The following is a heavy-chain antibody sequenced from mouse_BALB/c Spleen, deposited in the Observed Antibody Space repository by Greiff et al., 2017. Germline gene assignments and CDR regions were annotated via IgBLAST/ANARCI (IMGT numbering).Heavy chain of an antibody. J-gene: IGHJ3*01. CDR1: GYTFTSYV. D-gene: IGHD2-2*01. V-gene: IGHV1-14*01. CDR2: INPYNDGT. Sequence: VQLQQSGPELVKPGASVKMSCKASGYTFTSYVMHWVKQKPGQGLEWIGYINPYNDGTKYNEKFKGKATLTSDQSSSTAYMELSSLTSEDSAVYYCARDYGYDGFAYWGQGTLVTVSA. CDR3: ARDYGYDGFAY.